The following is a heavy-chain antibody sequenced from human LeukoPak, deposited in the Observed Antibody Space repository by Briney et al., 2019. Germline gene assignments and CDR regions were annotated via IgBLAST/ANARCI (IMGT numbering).Heavy chain of an antibody. CDR2: IYYSGST. CDR3: AGLGWSAYYFDY. D-gene: IGHD6-19*01. Sequence: KPSETLSLTCTVSGGSISSYYWSWIRQPPGKGLEWIGYIYYSGSTNYNPSLKSRVTISVDTSKNQFSLRLSSVTAADTAVYYCAGLGWSAYYFDYWGQGTLVTVSS. V-gene: IGHV4-59*08. CDR1: GGSISSYY. J-gene: IGHJ4*02.